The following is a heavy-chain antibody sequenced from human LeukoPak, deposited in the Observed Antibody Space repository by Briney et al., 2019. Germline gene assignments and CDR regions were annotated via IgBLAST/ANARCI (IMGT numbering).Heavy chain of an antibody. Sequence: MPSGTLSLTCAVSGDSLNCYYWSWVRQPPGKGLELIGYIYYSESTNYNPSHKSRVTISVDPSKNQFSLKQSSVTAADTAVYYCARGSLRYFDWLESPNWFHPWGQGTLVSVSS. J-gene: IGHJ5*02. D-gene: IGHD3-9*01. V-gene: IGHV4-59*01. CDR3: ARGSLRYFDWLESPNWFHP. CDR1: GDSLNCYY. CDR2: IYYSEST.